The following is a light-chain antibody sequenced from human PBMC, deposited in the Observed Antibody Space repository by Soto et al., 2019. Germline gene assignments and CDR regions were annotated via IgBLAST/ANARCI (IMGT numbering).Light chain of an antibody. J-gene: IGKJ1*01. V-gene: IGKV1-5*03. Sequence: DIQMTQSPSTLSASVGDRVTITCRASQSISSWLAWYQQKPGKAPKSLIYMASNLESGVPSRFSGSGSGTEFTLTISSRQPDDFATYYCQQYNTYPWTFGQGTKVEIK. CDR3: QQYNTYPWT. CDR2: MAS. CDR1: QSISSW.